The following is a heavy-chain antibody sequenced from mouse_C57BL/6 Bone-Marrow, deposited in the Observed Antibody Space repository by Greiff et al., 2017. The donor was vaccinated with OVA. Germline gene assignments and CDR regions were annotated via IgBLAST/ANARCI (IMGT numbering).Heavy chain of an antibody. CDR1: GFRFNTYA. Sequence: DAGGGLVQPKGSLTLSCAASGFRFNTYAMNWVRQAPGKGLEWVARIRSKSNNYATYYADSVKDRFTISRDDSESMLYLQMNNLKTEDTAMYYCVRHPDYWGQGTTLTVSS. V-gene: IGHV10-1*01. J-gene: IGHJ2*01. CDR2: IRSKSNNYAT. CDR3: VRHPDY.